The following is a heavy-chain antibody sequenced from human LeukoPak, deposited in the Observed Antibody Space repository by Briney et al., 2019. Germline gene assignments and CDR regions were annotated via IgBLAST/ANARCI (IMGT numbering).Heavy chain of an antibody. CDR1: GGSFRGYY. J-gene: IGHJ6*02. CDR2: INHSGST. Sequence: TSETLSLTCAVYGGSFRGYYWSWIRKPPGKGLEWIGEINHSGSTNYNPSLQSRATISVDTTKNQFSLKLSSVTAADTAVYYCAREGRVPYYDFWSGYYRGYYGMDVWGQGTTVTVSS. D-gene: IGHD3-3*01. V-gene: IGHV4-34*01. CDR3: AREGRVPYYDFWSGYYRGYYGMDV.